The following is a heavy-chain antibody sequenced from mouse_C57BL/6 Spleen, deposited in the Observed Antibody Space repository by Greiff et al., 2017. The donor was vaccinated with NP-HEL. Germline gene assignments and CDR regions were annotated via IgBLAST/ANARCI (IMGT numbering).Heavy chain of an antibody. V-gene: IGHV1-22*01. CDR1: GYTFTDYN. D-gene: IGHD1-1*01. CDR3: ARRFDYYGSPYYFDY. J-gene: IGHJ2*01. Sequence: VQLKESGPELVKPGASVKMSCKASGYTFTDYNMHWVKQSHGKSLEWIGYINPNNGGTSYNQKFKGKATLTVNKSSSTAYMELRSLTSEDSAVYYCARRFDYYGSPYYFDYWGQGTTLTVSS. CDR2: INPNNGGT.